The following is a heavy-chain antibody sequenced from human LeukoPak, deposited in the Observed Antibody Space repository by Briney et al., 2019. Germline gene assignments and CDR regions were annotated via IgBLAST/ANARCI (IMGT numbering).Heavy chain of an antibody. V-gene: IGHV5-51*01. CDR3: ARRGDRYGRFDY. J-gene: IGHJ4*02. D-gene: IGHD5-18*01. CDR2: IFPGDFDT. CDR1: GYNCTNYW. Sequence: GEPLKISCKAPGYNCTNYWIGWVRQMPGQGLEWIGIIFPGDFDTRYSPSFQGQVTISADKSICTAYLQWSSLKASDTAMYYCARRGDRYGRFDYWGQGILVTVSS.